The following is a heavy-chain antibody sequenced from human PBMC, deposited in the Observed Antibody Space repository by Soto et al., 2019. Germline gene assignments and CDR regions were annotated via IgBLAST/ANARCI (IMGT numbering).Heavy chain of an antibody. V-gene: IGHV3-21*01. J-gene: IGHJ3*02. Sequence: GGSLRLSCAASGFTFSSYSMNWVRQAPGKGLEWVSSISSSSSYIYYADSVKGRFTISRDNAKNSLYLQMNSLRAEDTAVYYCAREAKWGIITMVPDAFDIWGQGTMVTVSS. CDR3: AREAKWGIITMVPDAFDI. D-gene: IGHD3-10*01. CDR1: GFTFSSYS. CDR2: ISSSSSYI.